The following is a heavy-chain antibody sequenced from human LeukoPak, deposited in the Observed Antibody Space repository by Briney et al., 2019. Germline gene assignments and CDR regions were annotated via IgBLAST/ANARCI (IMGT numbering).Heavy chain of an antibody. Sequence: GGSLRLSCAASGFTFSSYGMHWVRQAPGKGLEWVAFIQYDGSNKYYADSVKGRFTISRDNSKNTLYLQMNSLRAEDTAVYYCAKDRYSGYDPPQSLDYWGQGTLVTVSS. D-gene: IGHD5-12*01. CDR1: GFTFSSYG. V-gene: IGHV3-30*02. CDR3: AKDRYSGYDPPQSLDY. J-gene: IGHJ4*02. CDR2: IQYDGSNK.